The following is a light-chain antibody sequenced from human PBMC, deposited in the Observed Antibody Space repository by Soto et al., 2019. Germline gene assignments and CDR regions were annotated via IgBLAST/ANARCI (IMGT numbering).Light chain of an antibody. CDR2: RNN. CDR3: AAGDDSLNGVL. Sequence: QSVLTQPPSASGTPGQRVNISCSGSSSNIGSNYVYWYWQFPGTAPKLLIQRNNQRPSGVPARFSGSKSGTSASLAISGLRSEDEADYYCAAGDDSLNGVLFGGGTKLTVL. V-gene: IGLV1-47*01. J-gene: IGLJ2*01. CDR1: SSNIGSNY.